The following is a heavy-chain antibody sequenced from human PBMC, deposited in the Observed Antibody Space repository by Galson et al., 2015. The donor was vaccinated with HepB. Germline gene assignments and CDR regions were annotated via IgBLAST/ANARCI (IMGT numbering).Heavy chain of an antibody. V-gene: IGHV4-39*01. Sequence: SETLSLTCTVSGGSISSLIYYWVWIRQSPGKGLDWIGSVYYGGTTYYNPSLERRVTMSVDTSKNQLSLRLSSVTAADTGVYYCATPQGLVRGPYPGSDAFNVWGQGTMVTVSS. CDR2: VYYGGTT. D-gene: IGHD3-10*01. CDR1: GGSISSLIYY. CDR3: ATPQGLVRGPYPGSDAFNV. J-gene: IGHJ3*01.